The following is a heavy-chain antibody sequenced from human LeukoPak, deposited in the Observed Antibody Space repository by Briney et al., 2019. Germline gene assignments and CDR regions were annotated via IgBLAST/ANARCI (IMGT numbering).Heavy chain of an antibody. CDR3: ARYDILTRRGAFDI. J-gene: IGHJ3*02. Sequence: ASVKVSCKASGYTFTSYAMNWVRQAPGQGLEWMGWINTNTGNPTYAQGFTGRFVFSLDTSFSTAYLQISSLKAEDTAVYYCARYDILTRRGAFDIWGQGTMVTVSS. CDR2: INTNTGNP. V-gene: IGHV7-4-1*02. D-gene: IGHD3-9*01. CDR1: GYTFTSYA.